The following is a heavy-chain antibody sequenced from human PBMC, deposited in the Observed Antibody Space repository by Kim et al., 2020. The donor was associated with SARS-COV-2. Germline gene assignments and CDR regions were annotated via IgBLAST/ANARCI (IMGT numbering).Heavy chain of an antibody. V-gene: IGHV3-53*01. D-gene: IGHD4-4*01. CDR3: ARSGAYSYYGMDV. Sequence: YADSVEGRFTVSRNISKSTVYLQMNSLRAGDTAVYYCARSGAYSYYGMDVWGQGTTVTVSS. J-gene: IGHJ6*02.